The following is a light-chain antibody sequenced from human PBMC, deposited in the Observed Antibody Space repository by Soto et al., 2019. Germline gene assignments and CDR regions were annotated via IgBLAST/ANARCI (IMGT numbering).Light chain of an antibody. Sequence: IQMTHSPSTLSXSVXXRVXITCRASQTISSWLAWYQQKPGKAPKLLIYAASTLQNGVPSTFSGSGSGTEFTLTISSLQPEDFGTYYCQQFKSYPITFGQGTRLEIK. J-gene: IGKJ5*01. CDR2: AAS. V-gene: IGKV1-5*01. CDR1: QTISSW. CDR3: QQFKSYPIT.